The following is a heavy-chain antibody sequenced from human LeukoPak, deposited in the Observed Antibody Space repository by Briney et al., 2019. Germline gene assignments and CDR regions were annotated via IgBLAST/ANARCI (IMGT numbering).Heavy chain of an antibody. Sequence: GGSLRLSCAASGFTFSSYAMSWVRQAPGKGLEWISTISGSGGSTYYEDSVKGRLTISRDNSKNTLYLQMNSLRAEDTAVYYCAKSGSSIWNFPFDSWGQGTLVTVSS. D-gene: IGHD6-13*01. V-gene: IGHV3-23*01. CDR1: GFTFSSYA. CDR2: ISGSGGST. J-gene: IGHJ4*02. CDR3: AKSGSSIWNFPFDS.